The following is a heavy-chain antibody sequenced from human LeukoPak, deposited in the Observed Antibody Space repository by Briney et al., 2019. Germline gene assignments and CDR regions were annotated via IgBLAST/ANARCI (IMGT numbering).Heavy chain of an antibody. V-gene: IGHV1-2*02. CDR1: GYTFTGYY. CDR2: INPNSGGT. CDR3: ARTWFGELLVVDY. J-gene: IGHJ4*02. D-gene: IGHD3-10*01. Sequence: ASVKVSCKASGYTFTGYYMHWVRQAPGQGLEWMGWINPNSGGTNYAQKFQGRVTMTRDTSISTAYMELSRLRADDTAVYYCARTWFGELLVVDYWGQGTLVTVSS.